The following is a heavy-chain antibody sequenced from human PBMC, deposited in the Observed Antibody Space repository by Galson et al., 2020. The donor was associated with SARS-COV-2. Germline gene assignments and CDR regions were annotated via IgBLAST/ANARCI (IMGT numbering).Heavy chain of an antibody. CDR2: IKQDGSEK. CDR3: ASESGRTVPSGWFDP. J-gene: IGHJ5*02. Sequence: GESLKISCAASGFTFSSYWMSWVRQAPGKGLEWVANIKQDGSEKYYVDSVKGRFTISRDNAKNSLYLQMNSLRAEDTAVYYCASESGRTVPSGWFDPWGQGTLVTVSS. D-gene: IGHD1-26*01. V-gene: IGHV3-7*03. CDR1: GFTFSSYW.